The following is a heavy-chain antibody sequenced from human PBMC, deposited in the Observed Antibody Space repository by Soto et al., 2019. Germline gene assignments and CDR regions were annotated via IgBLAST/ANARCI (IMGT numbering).Heavy chain of an antibody. CDR3: ARTQSGGSCYVDY. J-gene: IGHJ4*02. CDR1: GGSISSSSSY. Sequence: QLQLQESGPGLVKPSETLSLTCTVSGGSISSSSSYWGWIRQPPGKGLEWIGSIYYSGSTYYNPSLRSRVTISVDTSKNQFSLKMSSVTAADTAVYYCARTQSGGSCYVDYWGQGTLVTVSS. CDR2: IYYSGST. V-gene: IGHV4-39*01. D-gene: IGHD2-15*01.